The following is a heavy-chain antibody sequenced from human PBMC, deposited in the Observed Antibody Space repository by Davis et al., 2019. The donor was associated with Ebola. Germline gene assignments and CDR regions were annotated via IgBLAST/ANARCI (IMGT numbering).Heavy chain of an antibody. CDR3: ARAFYDSSGYHWFDP. Sequence: PGGSLRLSCTASEFSITDDFMSWIRQSPGKGLEWVTYTGASSTSYANSVKGRFTVSGDRATNSLYLQMDSLRAEDTAIYYCARAFYDSSGYHWFDPWGQGTPVTVSS. J-gene: IGHJ5*02. CDR1: EFSITDDF. V-gene: IGHV3-11*06. D-gene: IGHD3-22*01. CDR2: TGASSTS.